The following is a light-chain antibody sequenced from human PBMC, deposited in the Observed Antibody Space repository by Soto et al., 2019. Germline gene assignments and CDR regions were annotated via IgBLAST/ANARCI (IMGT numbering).Light chain of an antibody. Sequence: SALTQPASVSGSPGQSITISCTGTSSDIGSNNYVSWYQQHPGKAPKVMIYEVSNRPSGVSNRFSGSKSGNTASLTISGLQAEDEADYYCSSYTVNSVTLYVFGTGTKVTVL. CDR3: SSYTVNSVTLYV. V-gene: IGLV2-14*01. J-gene: IGLJ1*01. CDR2: EVS. CDR1: SSDIGSNNY.